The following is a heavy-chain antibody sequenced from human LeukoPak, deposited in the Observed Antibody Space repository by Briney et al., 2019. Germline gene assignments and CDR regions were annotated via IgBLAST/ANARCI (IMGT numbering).Heavy chain of an antibody. CDR3: TRGAAAAGTYWYFDL. V-gene: IGHV3-48*02. CDR1: GFTFSTYS. CDR2: ISGFTSTI. D-gene: IGHD6-13*01. J-gene: IGHJ2*01. Sequence: GGSLRLSCAASGFTFSTYSMNWVRQAPGRGLEWVSYISGFTSTIYYADSVKGRFTISKDNGKNSLYLQMNSLRDEDTALYYCTRGAAAAGTYWYFDLWGRGTLVTVSS.